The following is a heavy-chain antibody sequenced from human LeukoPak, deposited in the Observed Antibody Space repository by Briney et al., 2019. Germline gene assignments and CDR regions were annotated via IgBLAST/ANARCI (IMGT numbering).Heavy chain of an antibody. CDR3: ALGTINKDFYFGMDV. Sequence: GGSLRLSCAASGFTFSDYYMTWPRQAPGKGLEWLSYISNSGDTVFYADSVKGRFTVSRDNAKRSLYLQIESLRDDDTAVYHCALGTINKDFYFGMDVWGQGTTVTVSS. D-gene: IGHD2-8*01. CDR1: GFTFSDYY. CDR2: ISNSGDTV. J-gene: IGHJ6*02. V-gene: IGHV3-11*01.